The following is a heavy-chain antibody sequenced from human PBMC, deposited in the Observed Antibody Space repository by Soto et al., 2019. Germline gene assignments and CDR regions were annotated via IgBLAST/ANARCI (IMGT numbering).Heavy chain of an antibody. CDR3: VRYDRINMKPYSPEGFHI. V-gene: IGHV4-39*01. D-gene: IGHD3-3*02. CDR2: VYYGGAIFYSGNI. Sequence: SETLSLTCTVSGDSISSSNSHWGWTRQPPGKGLEYIGSVYYGGAIFYSGNIYYNPSLKSRVAISVDTSKNQFSLRLSSVTAADTGVYYCVRYDRINMKPYSPEGFHIWGQGTMVTVS. J-gene: IGHJ3*02. CDR1: GDSISSSNSH.